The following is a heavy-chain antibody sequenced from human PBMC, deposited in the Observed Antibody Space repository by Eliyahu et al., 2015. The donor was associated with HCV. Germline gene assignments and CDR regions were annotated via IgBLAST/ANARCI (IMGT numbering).Heavy chain of an antibody. J-gene: IGHJ3*02. CDR3: ARRFRTFYGRGGFDI. D-gene: IGHD4-17*01. Sequence: QVQLQQWGAGLLKPSETXSLTCAVXGGXFNGYSWTWIRQPPGKGLEWIGEINHSGSTDYSPSLKSRVTISIDTSKNQFSLKLNSVTAADSAVFYCARRFRTFYGRGGFDIWGQGTMVTVSS. CDR1: GGXFNGYS. V-gene: IGHV4-34*01. CDR2: INHSGST.